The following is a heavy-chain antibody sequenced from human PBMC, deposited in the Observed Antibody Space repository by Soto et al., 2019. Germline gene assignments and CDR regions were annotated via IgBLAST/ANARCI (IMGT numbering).Heavy chain of an antibody. J-gene: IGHJ3*02. D-gene: IGHD3-10*01. V-gene: IGHV1-3*01. CDR2: INAGNGNT. Sequence: ASVKVSCKASGYTLTRYVMHWVSQAHEQRLERIGKINAGNGNTKYSQKFQGKVTITRDTSASTVYVELSSLRSEDTAVYYCASGHYITMGRGVQILDAFDIWGEGTMGTVSS. CDR1: GYTLTRYV. CDR3: ASGHYITMGRGVQILDAFDI.